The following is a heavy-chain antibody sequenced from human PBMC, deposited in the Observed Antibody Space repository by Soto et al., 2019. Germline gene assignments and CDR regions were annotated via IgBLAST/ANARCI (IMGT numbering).Heavy chain of an antibody. J-gene: IGHJ4*01. V-gene: IGHV1-3*01. CDR1: GYTALSYA. CDR3: AREVQGVTSFDY. D-gene: IGHD3-10*01. Sequence: ASVKVSCKASGYTALSYAFHWVRQAPGQGPEWLGWINAGVDGTIYPQRFQGRVRITRDTTANTVYLEVNSLTSEDTAVYYCAREVQGVTSFDYWG. CDR2: INAGVDGT.